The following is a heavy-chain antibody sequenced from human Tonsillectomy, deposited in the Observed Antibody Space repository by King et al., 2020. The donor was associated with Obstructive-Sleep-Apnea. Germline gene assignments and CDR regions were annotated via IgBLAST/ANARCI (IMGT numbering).Heavy chain of an antibody. CDR3: AKDSQGDY. Sequence: VQLVESGGGVVQPGRSLRLSCAASGFTFSSYGMHWVRQAPGKGLEWGAVISYDGSNKYYADSVKGRFTISRDNSKNTLYQQMNSLRAEDTAVYYCAKDSQGDYWGQGTLVTVSS. V-gene: IGHV3-30*18. CDR2: ISYDGSNK. J-gene: IGHJ4*02. CDR1: GFTFSSYG.